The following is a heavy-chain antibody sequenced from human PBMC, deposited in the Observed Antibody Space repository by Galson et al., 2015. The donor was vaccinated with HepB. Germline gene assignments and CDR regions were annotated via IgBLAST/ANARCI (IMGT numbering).Heavy chain of an antibody. J-gene: IGHJ4*02. CDR3: ARKRGSWYSDY. CDR1: GFTFSSYE. D-gene: IGHD6-13*01. V-gene: IGHV3-48*03. Sequence: SLRLSCAASGFTFSSYEMNWVRQAPGKGLEWVSYISSSGSTIYYADSVKGRFTISRDNAKNSLYLQMNSLRAEDTAVYYCARKRGSWYSDYWGQGTLVTVSS. CDR2: ISSSGSTI.